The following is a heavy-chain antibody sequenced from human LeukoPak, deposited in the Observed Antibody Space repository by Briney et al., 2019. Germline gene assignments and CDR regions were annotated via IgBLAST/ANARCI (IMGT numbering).Heavy chain of an antibody. D-gene: IGHD3-3*01. CDR3: ARGIDEWLYLNY. CDR1: GFPFAPFW. V-gene: IGHV3-7*04. J-gene: IGHJ4*02. CDR2: MYLDGSEV. Sequence: GGSLRLSCAASGFPFAPFWMTWVRQAPGEGPEFVATMYLDGSEVAYGNSVRGRFTISRDNAKNSLYLQMYSLRAEDTAVYYCARGIDEWLYLNYWGQGALVTVSS.